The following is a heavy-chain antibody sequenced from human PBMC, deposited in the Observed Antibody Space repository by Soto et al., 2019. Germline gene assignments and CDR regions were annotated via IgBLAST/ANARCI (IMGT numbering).Heavy chain of an antibody. CDR1: GYTFTSYW. CDR3: ARQGYCSTTACYAVDY. D-gene: IGHD2-2*01. CDR2: IYPGDSNT. Sequence: GASLKISCKGSGYTFTSYWIGWVRQMPGKGLEWMGIIYPGDSNTRYSPPFQGQVTISADRSISTAYLQWSSLKATDTAMYFCARQGYCSTTACYAVDYWGQGTLVTVSS. V-gene: IGHV5-51*01. J-gene: IGHJ4*02.